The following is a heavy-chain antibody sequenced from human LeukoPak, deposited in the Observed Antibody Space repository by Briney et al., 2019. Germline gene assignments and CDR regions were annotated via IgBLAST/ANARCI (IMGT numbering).Heavy chain of an antibody. CDR2: IYSGGST. J-gene: IGHJ4*02. D-gene: IGHD6-13*01. Sequence: GGSLRLSCAASGFTVSNNYMSWVRQAPGKGLEWVSVIYSGGSTYYADSVKGRFTISRDNSKNTLYLQMNGLRAEDTAVYYCARDLAAALDYWGQGTLVTVSS. CDR1: GFTVSNNY. CDR3: ARDLAAALDY. V-gene: IGHV3-53*01.